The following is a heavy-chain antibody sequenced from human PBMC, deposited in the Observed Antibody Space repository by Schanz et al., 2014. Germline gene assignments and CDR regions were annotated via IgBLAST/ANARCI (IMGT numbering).Heavy chain of an antibody. CDR3: VTEKRMESGTWAKAFDI. Sequence: QVQLVQSGAEVMKPGSSVKVSCKASGGTFSSYTINWVRQAPGQGLEWMGIINPSGGSTSYAQKFQGRVTMTRDTSTSTVYMELSSLRSEDTAVYYCVTEKRMESGTWAKAFDIWGQGTWXTVSS. J-gene: IGHJ3*02. D-gene: IGHD3-3*01. CDR2: INPSGGST. CDR1: GGTFSSYT. V-gene: IGHV1-46*01.